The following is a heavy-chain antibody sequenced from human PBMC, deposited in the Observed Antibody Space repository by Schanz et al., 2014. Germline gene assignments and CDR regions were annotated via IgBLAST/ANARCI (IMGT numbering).Heavy chain of an antibody. CDR3: ARDGYRNGRPFDH. J-gene: IGHJ4*02. D-gene: IGHD5-18*01. V-gene: IGHV3-21*01. CDR2: IRTSASDT. Sequence: VQLVESGGGVAQPGGSLRLSCAASGFSFSGYGMHWVRQAPGKGLEWVSTIRTSASDTFYADSVKGRFTISRDNAKNSLYLQMNSLRAEDTAVYYCARDGYRNGRPFDHWGQGTRVTVSA. CDR1: GFSFSGYG.